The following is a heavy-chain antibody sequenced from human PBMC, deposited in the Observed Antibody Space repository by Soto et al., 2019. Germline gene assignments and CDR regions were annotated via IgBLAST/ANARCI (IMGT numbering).Heavy chain of an antibody. J-gene: IGHJ4*02. Sequence: EVQLVESGGGLVQPGGSLRLSCAASGFTFSNFGINWVRQAPGKGLEWVSHISSSSTTIYYAESVKGRFTISRDNAKNSLYLQMSSLRGEDKAVYYCATSFITTIGTTAWGQGTLVTVSS. D-gene: IGHD1-1*01. CDR1: GFTFSNFG. V-gene: IGHV3-48*01. CDR3: ATSFITTIGTTA. CDR2: ISSSSTTI.